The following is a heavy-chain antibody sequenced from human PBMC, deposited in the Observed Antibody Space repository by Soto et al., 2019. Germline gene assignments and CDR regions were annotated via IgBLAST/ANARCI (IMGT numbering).Heavy chain of an antibody. D-gene: IGHD1-1*01. Sequence: QVHLVQSGAEVKKPGASVKVSCKGSGYGFTTYGITWVRQAPGQGLDWMAWISAHNGNTNYAQKLQGRVTVNRDTSTSTAYMELRSLRSDDTAVYYCARGRYGDYGGQGAVVTVSS. CDR2: ISAHNGNT. CDR1: GYGFTTYG. CDR3: ARGRYGDY. J-gene: IGHJ4*02. V-gene: IGHV1-18*01.